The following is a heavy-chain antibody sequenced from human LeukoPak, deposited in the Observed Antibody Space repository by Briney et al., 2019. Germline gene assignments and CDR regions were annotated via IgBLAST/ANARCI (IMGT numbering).Heavy chain of an antibody. CDR2: TNEHGTFT. J-gene: IGHJ4*02. Sequence: GGSLRLSCAASGFTFSREWMHWVRQAPGEWLVWVARTNEHGTFTGYADSVKGRFTISRDNAKSTLYLQMNSLRAEDTAVYYCVTFGISRLESYWGQGTLVTVSS. V-gene: IGHV3-74*01. CDR1: GFTFSREW. D-gene: IGHD3-3*02. CDR3: VTFGISRLESY.